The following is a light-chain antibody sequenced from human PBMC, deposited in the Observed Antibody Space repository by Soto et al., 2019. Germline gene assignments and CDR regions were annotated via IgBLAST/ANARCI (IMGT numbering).Light chain of an antibody. Sequence: EIVLTQSPGTLSSSPGEGATLSCRASQSVSSSYLAWYQQKPGQAPRLLIYDASSRATGIPDRFSGSGSGTDFTLTISRLEPEDFAVYYCQRYGSLPYTFGQGTKVDIK. CDR1: QSVSSSY. J-gene: IGKJ2*01. CDR2: DAS. V-gene: IGKV3-20*01. CDR3: QRYGSLPYT.